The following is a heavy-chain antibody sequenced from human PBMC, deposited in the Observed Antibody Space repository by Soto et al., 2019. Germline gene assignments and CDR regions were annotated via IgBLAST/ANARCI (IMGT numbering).Heavy chain of an antibody. CDR3: AIWAVTTGYYYGMDV. J-gene: IGHJ6*02. V-gene: IGHV3-74*01. CDR1: GFTFSSYW. D-gene: IGHD4-17*01. CDR2: INSDGSST. Sequence: EMQLVESGGGLVQPGGSLRLSCAASGFTFSSYWMHWVRQAPGKGLVWVSRINSDGSSTSYADSVKGRFTISRDNAKNTLYLQMNSLRAEDTAVYYCAIWAVTTGYYYGMDVWGQGTTVTVSS.